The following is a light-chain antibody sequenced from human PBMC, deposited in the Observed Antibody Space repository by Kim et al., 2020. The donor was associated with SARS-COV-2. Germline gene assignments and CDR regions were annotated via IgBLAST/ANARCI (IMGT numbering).Light chain of an antibody. CDR1: QDICNY. CDR3: QKCDSAPWT. Sequence: ASVGDRVPFTCRARQDICNYLAWFQLKPGKAPKLLIYSASALQPGVPSRFSGSGSGTDFTLTVTSLQPEDVATYYCQKCDSAPWTFGQGTKVDIK. CDR2: SAS. J-gene: IGKJ1*01. V-gene: IGKV1-27*01.